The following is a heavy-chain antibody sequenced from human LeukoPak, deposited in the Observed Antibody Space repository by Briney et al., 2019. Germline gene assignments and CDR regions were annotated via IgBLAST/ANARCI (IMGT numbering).Heavy chain of an antibody. D-gene: IGHD4-11*01. Sequence: PSETLSLTCTVSGGSISSYYWSWIRQPPGKGLEWIGYIYDSGSTNYNPSLKSRVTISVDTSKNQFSLKLSSVTAADTAVYYCARGRVSSSTWYSTYYYFFYMDFWGKGTTVTVSS. J-gene: IGHJ6*03. V-gene: IGHV4-59*08. CDR2: IYDSGST. CDR1: GGSISSYY. CDR3: ARGRVSSSTWYSTYYYFFYMDF.